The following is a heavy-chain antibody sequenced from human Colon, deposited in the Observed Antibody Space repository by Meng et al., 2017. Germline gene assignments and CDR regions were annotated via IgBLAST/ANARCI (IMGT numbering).Heavy chain of an antibody. V-gene: IGHV4-4*02. Sequence: GPGLGNPSGPLSLPWAVFGGSISSSNWWSWVRQPPGKGLEWIGEIYHSGSTNYNPSLKSRVTISVDKSKNQFSLKLSSVTAADTAVYYCASGRKYCSSTSCYGQFDYWGQGTLVTVSS. CDR1: GGSISSSNW. D-gene: IGHD2-2*01. CDR3: ASGRKYCSSTSCYGQFDY. J-gene: IGHJ4*02. CDR2: IYHSGST.